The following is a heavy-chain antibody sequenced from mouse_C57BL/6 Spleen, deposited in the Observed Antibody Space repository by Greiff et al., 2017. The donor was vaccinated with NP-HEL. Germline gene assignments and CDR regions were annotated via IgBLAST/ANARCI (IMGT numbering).Heavy chain of an antibody. V-gene: IGHV1-80*01. Sequence: VQLQQSGAELVKPGASVKIFCKASGYAFSSYWMNWVKQRPGKGLEWIGQIYPGDGDTNYNGKFKGKATLTADKSSSTAYMQLSSLTSEDSAVYFCARWGNYGSSYWYFDVWGTGTTVTVSS. J-gene: IGHJ1*03. CDR1: GYAFSSYW. D-gene: IGHD1-1*01. CDR3: ARWGNYGSSYWYFDV. CDR2: IYPGDGDT.